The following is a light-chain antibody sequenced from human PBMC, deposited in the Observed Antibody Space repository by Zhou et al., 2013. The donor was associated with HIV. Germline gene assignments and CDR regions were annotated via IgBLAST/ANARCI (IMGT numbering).Light chain of an antibody. CDR2: AAS. Sequence: DIQMTQSPSSLSASVGDRVTITCRASQNINTYLSWYQQKPGKAPHLLIYAASILQSGVPSRFSGSASGTDFTLTISSLQPEDFATYYCQQYNSYPWTFGQGTKVEIK. CDR1: QNINTY. V-gene: IGKV1-39*01. J-gene: IGKJ1*01. CDR3: QQYNSYPWT.